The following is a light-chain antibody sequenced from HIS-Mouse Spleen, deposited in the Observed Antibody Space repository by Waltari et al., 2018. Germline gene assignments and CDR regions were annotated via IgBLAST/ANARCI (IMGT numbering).Light chain of an antibody. Sequence: ELVMTQSPATLSVSPGERATRSCRSSQSVSSNLAWYQQNHGQAPRLLIDGASTRATGIPARCSGSGSGTEFTLTISSMQSEDFAVYYCQQSNNWWTFGQGTKVEIK. CDR3: QQSNNWWT. CDR1: QSVSSN. J-gene: IGKJ1*01. V-gene: IGKV3-15*01. CDR2: GAS.